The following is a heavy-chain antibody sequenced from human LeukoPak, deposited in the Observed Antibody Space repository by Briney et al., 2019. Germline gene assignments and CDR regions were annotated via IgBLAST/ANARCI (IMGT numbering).Heavy chain of an antibody. D-gene: IGHD1-1*01. CDR1: GYTFTGYY. J-gene: IGHJ6*02. Sequence: GASVKVSCKASGYTFTGYYMHWVRQAPGQGLERMGGINPNSGGTNYAQKFQGRVTMTRDTSISTAYMEMSRLRSDDKGVYYCARDPAGTSKYYYHYYGMDVWGQGTTVTVSS. CDR3: ARDPAGTSKYYYHYYGMDV. V-gene: IGHV1-2*02. CDR2: INPNSGGT.